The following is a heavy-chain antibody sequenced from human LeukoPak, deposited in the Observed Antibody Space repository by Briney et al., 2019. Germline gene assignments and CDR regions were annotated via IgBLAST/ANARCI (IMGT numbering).Heavy chain of an antibody. D-gene: IGHD5-18*01. CDR3: ARVAAMVPYPFDP. V-gene: IGHV4-38-2*02. CDR1: GYSISSGYY. Sequence: PSETLSLTCTVSGYSISSGYYWGWIRQPPGKGLEWIGSIYHSGSTYYNPSLKSRVTISVDTSKNQFSLKLSSVTAADTAVYYCARVAAMVPYPFDPWGQGTLVTVSS. J-gene: IGHJ5*02. CDR2: IYHSGST.